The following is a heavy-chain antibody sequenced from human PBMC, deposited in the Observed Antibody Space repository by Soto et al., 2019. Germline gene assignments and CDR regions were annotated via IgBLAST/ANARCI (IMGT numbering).Heavy chain of an antibody. CDR1: GFTFSGSA. CDR3: TRPGGSFASSDY. V-gene: IGHV3-73*01. J-gene: IGHJ4*02. D-gene: IGHD1-26*01. Sequence: GGSLRLSCAASGFTFSGSAMHWVRQASGKGLEWVGRIRGKANSYATEYAASVKGRFTISSDDAKNTAYLQMNSLKTEDTAVYYCTRPGGSFASSDYWGQGTLVTVSS. CDR2: IRGKANSYAT.